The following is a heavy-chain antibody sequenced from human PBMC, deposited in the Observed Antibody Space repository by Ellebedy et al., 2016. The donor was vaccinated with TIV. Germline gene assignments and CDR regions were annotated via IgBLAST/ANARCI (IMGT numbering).Heavy chain of an antibody. CDR3: ARHGARSSSWYPYYYYYMDV. CDR1: GGSISNGNYY. J-gene: IGHJ6*03. CDR2: IYYSGST. V-gene: IGHV4-30-4*01. D-gene: IGHD6-13*01. Sequence: MPSETLSLTCTVSGGSISNGNYYWSWIRQPPGKGLEWIGYIYYSGSTSYNPSLKSRVTISVDTSKNQFSLKLSSVTAADTAVYYCARHGARSSSWYPYYYYYMDVWGKGTPVTVSS.